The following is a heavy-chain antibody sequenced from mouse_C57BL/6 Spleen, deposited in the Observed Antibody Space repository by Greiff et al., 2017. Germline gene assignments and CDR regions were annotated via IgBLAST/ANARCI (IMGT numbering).Heavy chain of an antibody. D-gene: IGHD1-1*01. CDR2: IYPGDGDT. J-gene: IGHJ3*01. V-gene: IGHV1-80*01. CDR3: ARSRTTVVATTPFAY. Sequence: VMLVESGAELVKPGASVKISCKASGYAFSSYWMNWVKQRPGKGLEWIGQIYPGDGDTNYNGKFKGKATLTADKSSSTAYMQLSSLTSEDSAVYFCARSRTTVVATTPFAYWGQGTLVTVSA. CDR1: GYAFSSYW.